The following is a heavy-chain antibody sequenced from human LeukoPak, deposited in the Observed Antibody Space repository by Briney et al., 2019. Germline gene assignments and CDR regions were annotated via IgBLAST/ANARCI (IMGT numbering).Heavy chain of an antibody. J-gene: IGHJ3*02. CDR3: AKDIGDYGDYHGAFDI. D-gene: IGHD4-17*01. CDR1: GFTFDDYA. V-gene: IGHV3-9*01. Sequence: SLRLSCAXSGFTFDDYAMQWVRQAPGKGLEGVSGISWNSGSIGYADSVKGRFTISRDNAKNSLYLQMNSLRAEDTALYYCAKDIGDYGDYHGAFDIWGQGTMVTVSS. CDR2: ISWNSGSI.